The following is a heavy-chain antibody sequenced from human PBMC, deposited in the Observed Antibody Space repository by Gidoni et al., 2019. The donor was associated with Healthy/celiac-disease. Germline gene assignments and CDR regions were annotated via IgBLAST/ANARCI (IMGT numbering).Heavy chain of an antibody. D-gene: IGHD6-19*01. J-gene: IGHJ4*02. Sequence: QVQLQESGPGLVKPSETLSLTCTVSGGSISSYYWSWIRQPAGKGLEWIGRIYTSGSTNYNPSLKSRVTMSVDTSKNQFSLKLSSVTAADTAVYYCARVPAPSGWYDPLFFDYWGQGTLVTVSS. CDR2: IYTSGST. CDR1: GGSISSYY. CDR3: ARVPAPSGWYDPLFFDY. V-gene: IGHV4-4*07.